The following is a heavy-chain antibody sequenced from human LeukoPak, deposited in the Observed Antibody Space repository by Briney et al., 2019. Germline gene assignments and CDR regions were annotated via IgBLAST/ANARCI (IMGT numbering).Heavy chain of an antibody. D-gene: IGHD4-17*01. CDR2: IYFSGST. Sequence: PSETLSLTCTVSGGSTSSYYWSWIRQPPGKGLEWIGYIYFSGSTNYNPSLKSRVTISRDTSKNQFSLKLNSVTAADTAVYYCAKDIDNGDYVVYWGQGTLVTVSS. J-gene: IGHJ4*02. CDR1: GGSTSSYY. V-gene: IGHV4-59*01. CDR3: AKDIDNGDYVVY.